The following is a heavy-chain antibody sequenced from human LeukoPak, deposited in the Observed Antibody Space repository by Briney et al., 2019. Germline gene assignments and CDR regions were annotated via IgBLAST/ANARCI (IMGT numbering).Heavy chain of an antibody. J-gene: IGHJ4*02. CDR2: IYYSGST. Sequence: SETLSLTCTVSGGSISSYYWSWIRQPPGKGLEWIGYIYYSGSTNYDPSLKSRVTISVDTSKNQFSLKLSSVTAADTAVYYCARNRYYYGSGEMDYWGQGTLVTVSS. D-gene: IGHD3-10*01. V-gene: IGHV4-59*01. CDR3: ARNRYYYGSGEMDY. CDR1: GGSISSYY.